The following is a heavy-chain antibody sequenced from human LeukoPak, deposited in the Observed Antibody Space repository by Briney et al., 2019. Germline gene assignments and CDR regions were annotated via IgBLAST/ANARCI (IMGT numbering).Heavy chain of an antibody. V-gene: IGHV3-23*01. J-gene: IGHJ4*02. CDR3: ARNDFWSGYIDY. Sequence: PGGSLRLSCAASGFTFSSYAMSWVRQAPGKGLEWVSAISGSGGSTYYADSVKGRFTISRDNAKNSLYLQMNSLRAEDTAVYYCARNDFWSGYIDYWGQGTLVTVSS. CDR2: ISGSGGST. CDR1: GFTFSSYA. D-gene: IGHD3-3*01.